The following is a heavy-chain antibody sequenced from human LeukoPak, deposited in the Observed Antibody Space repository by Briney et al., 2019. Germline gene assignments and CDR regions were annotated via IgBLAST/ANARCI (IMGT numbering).Heavy chain of an antibody. J-gene: IGHJ4*02. D-gene: IGHD3-22*01. CDR3: ARQSYDSSGVFDY. CDR1: GGSISSYS. CDR2: IHTSGST. Sequence: SETLSLTCTVSGGSISSYSWSWIRQPAGKGLEWIGRIHTSGSTNYNPSLKSRVTMSLDTSKNQFSLKLSSVTGADTAVYYCARQSYDSSGVFDYWGQGTLVTVSS. V-gene: IGHV4-4*07.